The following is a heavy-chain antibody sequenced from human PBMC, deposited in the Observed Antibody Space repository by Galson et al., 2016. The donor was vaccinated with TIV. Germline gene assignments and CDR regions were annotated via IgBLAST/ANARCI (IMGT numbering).Heavy chain of an antibody. J-gene: IGHJ6*02. D-gene: IGHD3-3*01. CDR2: IYPGDSDT. CDR3: ARHGYDFWNGQYYFLYGKDV. Sequence: QSGAEVKKPGESLKIACKTSGYKFSTYWMSWVRQMPGKGPEWVGHIYPGDSDTRYSPSFQGHVTISADKSIDTAYLQWSSLKASDSAIYYCARHGYDFWNGQYYFLYGKDVWGQGTTVIVSS. CDR1: GYKFSTYW. V-gene: IGHV5-51*01.